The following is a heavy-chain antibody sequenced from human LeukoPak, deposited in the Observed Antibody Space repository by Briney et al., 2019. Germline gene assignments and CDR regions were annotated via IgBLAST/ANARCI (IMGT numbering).Heavy chain of an antibody. J-gene: IGHJ4*02. V-gene: IGHV1-2*02. CDR3: AKVTVATILNYYDSSGAFDY. CDR2: INPNSGGT. Sequence: VASVKVSCKASGYIFTGYYTHWVRQAPGQGLEWMGWINPNSGGTNYAQKFQGRVTMTRDTSISTAYMELSRLTSDDTAVYYCAKVTVATILNYYDSSGAFDYWGQGTLVTVSS. D-gene: IGHD3-22*01. CDR1: GYIFTGYY.